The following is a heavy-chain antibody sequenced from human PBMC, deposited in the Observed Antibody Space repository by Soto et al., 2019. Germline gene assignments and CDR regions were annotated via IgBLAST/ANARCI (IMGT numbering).Heavy chain of an antibody. Sequence: ASVKVSCKASGYTFTSYDINWVRQATGQGLEWMGWMSPNSGNTGYAQKFQGRVTMTRNTSISTAYMELSSLRSEDTAVYYCARGLQQQLVWGVDYGMDVWGQGTTVTVSS. CDR3: ARGLQQQLVWGVDYGMDV. V-gene: IGHV1-8*01. CDR2: MSPNSGNT. D-gene: IGHD6-13*01. CDR1: GYTFTSYD. J-gene: IGHJ6*02.